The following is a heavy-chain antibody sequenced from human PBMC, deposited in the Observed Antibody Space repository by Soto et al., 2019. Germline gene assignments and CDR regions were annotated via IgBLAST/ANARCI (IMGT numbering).Heavy chain of an antibody. J-gene: IGHJ4*02. CDR3: VREVYRGSGRKYFDY. CDR1: GFTFSTSG. D-gene: IGHD3-10*01. CDR2: ISYDGNNK. Sequence: QGQLVESGEGVVQPGRSLRLSCAASGFTFSTSGMHWVRQAPGKGLEWVAVISYDGNNKYYADSVKGRFTVSRDNSKNTLYLQMDSLTTEDTAVYYCVREVYRGSGRKYFDYWGQGALVTVSS. V-gene: IGHV3-30*03.